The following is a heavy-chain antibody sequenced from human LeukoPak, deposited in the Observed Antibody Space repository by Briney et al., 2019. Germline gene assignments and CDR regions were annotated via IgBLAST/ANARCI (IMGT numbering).Heavy chain of an antibody. CDR1: GYTLTELS. J-gene: IGHJ4*02. D-gene: IGHD6-19*01. CDR2: FDPEDGET. V-gene: IGHV1-24*01. CDR3: AASRPLPQWLESDY. Sequence: ASVKVSCKVSGYTLTELSMHWVRQAPGKGLEWMGGFDPEDGETIYAQKFQGRVTMTEDTSTDTAYMELSSLRSEDTAMYYCAASRPLPQWLESDYWGQGTLVTVSS.